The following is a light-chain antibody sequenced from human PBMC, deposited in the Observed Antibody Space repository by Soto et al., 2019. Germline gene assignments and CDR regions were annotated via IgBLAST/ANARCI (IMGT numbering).Light chain of an antibody. CDR3: QQYGSSPSIT. V-gene: IGKV3-20*01. CDR2: GAS. CDR1: QSVSSSY. Sequence: EIVLTQSPGTLSLSPGERATLSCKASQSVSSSYLAWYRQKPGQAPRLLIHGASSRATGIPDRVSGSGSGTDFTLNISRLEPEDFAVYYCQQYGSSPSITFGQGTRLDIK. J-gene: IGKJ5*01.